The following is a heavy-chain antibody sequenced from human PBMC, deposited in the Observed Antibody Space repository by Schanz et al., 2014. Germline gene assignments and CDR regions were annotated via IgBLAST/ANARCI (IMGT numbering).Heavy chain of an antibody. CDR2: ISRSSSTI. V-gene: IGHV3-48*02. Sequence: EVQLVESGGDLVQPGGSLSLSCAASGFTFSNYNMNWVRQAPGKGLEWVSYISRSSSTIYYTDSVKGRFTISRDNAKNSVFLQMNGLRDEDTAVYYCATETYSSSWCFDYWGQGTLVTVSS. D-gene: IGHD6-13*01. CDR1: GFTFSNYN. J-gene: IGHJ4*02. CDR3: ATETYSSSWCFDY.